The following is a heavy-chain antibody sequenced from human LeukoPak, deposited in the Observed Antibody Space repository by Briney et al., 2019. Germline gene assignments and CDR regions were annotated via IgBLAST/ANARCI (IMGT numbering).Heavy chain of an antibody. D-gene: IGHD3-9*01. CDR2: IYYSGSA. V-gene: IGHV4-39*01. CDR3: ARQYYDILTGSRGPGDY. J-gene: IGHJ4*02. Sequence: SETLSLTCTVSGGSISSSSYYWGWIRQPPGKGLEWIGSIYYSGSAYYNPSLKSRVTISVDTSKNQFSLKLSSVTAADTALYYCARQYYDILTGSRGPGDYWGQGTLVTVSS. CDR1: GGSISSSSYY.